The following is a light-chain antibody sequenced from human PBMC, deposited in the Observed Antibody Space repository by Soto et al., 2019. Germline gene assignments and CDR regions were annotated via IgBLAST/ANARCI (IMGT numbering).Light chain of an antibody. CDR1: SSDVGGYNY. J-gene: IGLJ1*01. V-gene: IGLV2-14*01. Sequence: QSALTQPASVSESPGQSITVSCTGTSSDVGGYNYVSWYQQHPGKAPKLMIYDVSDRPSGVSNRFSGSKSGNTASLTISGLQAADEADYYCSSYSSSSTLYVFGTGTKLTVL. CDR3: SSYSSSSTLYV. CDR2: DVS.